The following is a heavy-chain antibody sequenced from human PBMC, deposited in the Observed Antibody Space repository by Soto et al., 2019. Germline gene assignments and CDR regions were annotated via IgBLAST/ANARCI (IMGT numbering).Heavy chain of an antibody. Sequence: GGSLRLSCAASGFTFSSYAMSWVRQAPGKGLEWVSAISGSGGSTYYADSVKGRFTISRDNSKNTLYLQMNSLRAEDTAVYYCAKGDTQLLLLSWFDPWGQGTLVTVSS. D-gene: IGHD2-2*01. CDR3: AKGDTQLLLLSWFDP. J-gene: IGHJ5*02. CDR1: GFTFSSYA. CDR2: ISGSGGST. V-gene: IGHV3-23*01.